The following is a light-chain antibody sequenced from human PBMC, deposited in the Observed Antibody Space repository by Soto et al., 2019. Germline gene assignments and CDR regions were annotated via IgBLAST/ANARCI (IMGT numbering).Light chain of an antibody. CDR1: QSVSSY. CDR2: YAS. J-gene: IGKJ2*01. V-gene: IGKV3-11*01. Sequence: EIVLTQSPATLSLSPGERATLSCRASQSVSSYLAWYQQKSGQAPRLLIYYASNSATGIPARFSGSGSGTDFTLTISGLEPEDFAVYYCQQRSNWPPTFGQGAKLEIK. CDR3: QQRSNWPPT.